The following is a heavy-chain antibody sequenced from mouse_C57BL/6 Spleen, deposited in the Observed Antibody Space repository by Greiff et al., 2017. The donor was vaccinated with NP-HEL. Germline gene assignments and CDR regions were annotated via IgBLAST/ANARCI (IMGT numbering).Heavy chain of an antibody. Sequence: VQLQQSGPELVKPGASVKIPCKASGYTFTDYNMDWVKQSHGKSLEWIGDINPNNGGTIYNQKFKGKATLTVDKSSSTAYMELRSLTSEDTAVYYCARTLYSNYVAWFAYWGQGTLVTVSA. CDR3: ARTLYSNYVAWFAY. CDR1: GYTFTDYN. D-gene: IGHD2-5*01. CDR2: INPNNGGT. J-gene: IGHJ3*01. V-gene: IGHV1-18*01.